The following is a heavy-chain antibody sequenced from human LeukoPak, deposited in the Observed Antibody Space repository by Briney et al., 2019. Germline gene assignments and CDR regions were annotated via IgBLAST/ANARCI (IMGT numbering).Heavy chain of an antibody. D-gene: IGHD5/OR15-5a*01. CDR1: AGSISSSSHH. V-gene: IGHV4-39*01. CDR3: VRHDGRGGSTMGALDS. CDR2: IYSGRTT. Sequence: SETLSLTCTVSAGSISSSSHHWGWIRQSPGKGLEWIGSIYSGRTTYYNPSLNNRVTISVVTSKNQFSLQLNSVTAADTSVYYCVRHDGRGGSTMGALDSWGQGSLVTVSS. J-gene: IGHJ4*02.